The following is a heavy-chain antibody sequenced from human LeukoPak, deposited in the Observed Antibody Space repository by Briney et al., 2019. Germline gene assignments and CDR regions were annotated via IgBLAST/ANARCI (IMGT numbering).Heavy chain of an antibody. D-gene: IGHD2-2*01. CDR3: ARVCSSGYYYYYMDV. J-gene: IGHJ6*03. CDR1: GYTFTSYG. Sequence: GASVKVSCKASGYTFTSYGISRVRQAPGQGLEWMGWISAYNGNTNYAQKLQGRVTMTTDTSTSTAYMELRSLRSDDTAVYYCARVCSSGYYYYYMDVWGKGTTVTVSS. CDR2: ISAYNGNT. V-gene: IGHV1-18*01.